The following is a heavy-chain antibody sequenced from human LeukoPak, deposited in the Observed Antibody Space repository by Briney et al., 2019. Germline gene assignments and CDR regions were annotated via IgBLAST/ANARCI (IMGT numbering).Heavy chain of an antibody. CDR3: ARLGGSWGGANWFDP. CDR1: GYTFTSYG. V-gene: IGHV1-18*01. D-gene: IGHD2-15*01. CDR2: ISAYNGNT. Sequence: GASVKVSCKASGYTFTSYGISWVRQAPGQGLEWMGWISAYNGNTNYAQKLQGRVTMTTDTSTSTAYMELRSLRSDDTAVYSCARLGGSWGGANWFDPWGQGTLVTVSS. J-gene: IGHJ5*02.